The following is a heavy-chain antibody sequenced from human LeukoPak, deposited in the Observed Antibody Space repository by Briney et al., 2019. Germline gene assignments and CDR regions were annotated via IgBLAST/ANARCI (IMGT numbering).Heavy chain of an antibody. CDR1: GFTFSSYA. CDR3: ARGGNSDQYYFDY. Sequence: PGGSLRLSCVASGFTFSSYAMSRVRQAPGKGLEWVSAISGSGESTYHADSVKGRFTISRDNSKNTLYLQMNSLRAEDTAVYYCARGGNSDQYYFDYWGQGTLVTVSS. D-gene: IGHD1-26*01. J-gene: IGHJ4*02. CDR2: ISGSGEST. V-gene: IGHV3-23*01.